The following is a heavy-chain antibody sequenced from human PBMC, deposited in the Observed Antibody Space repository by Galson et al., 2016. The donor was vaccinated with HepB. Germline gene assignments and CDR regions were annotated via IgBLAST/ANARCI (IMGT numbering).Heavy chain of an antibody. V-gene: IGHV4-59*13. CDR3: AKSAAAGREFDY. D-gene: IGHD6-13*01. J-gene: IGHJ4*02. Sequence: SETLSLTCTVSGGSINSYYWSWIRQPPGKGLEWIGYIYYSGYTDYNPSLKSRVTISIDTSKKEFSLKLNSVSPADTAVYYCAKSAAAGREFDYWGQGILVTVSS. CDR1: GGSINSYY. CDR2: IYYSGYT.